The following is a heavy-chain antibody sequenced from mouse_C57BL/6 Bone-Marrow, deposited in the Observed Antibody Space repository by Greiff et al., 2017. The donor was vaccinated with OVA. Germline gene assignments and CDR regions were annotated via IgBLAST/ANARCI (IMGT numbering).Heavy chain of an antibody. D-gene: IGHD1-1*01. V-gene: IGHV1-75*01. CDR2: IFPGSGST. CDR3: ARSGHYYGRRDYAMDY. CDR1: CYTFTDYY. J-gene: IGHJ4*01. Sequence: QVQLQQSGPELVKPGASVKISCKASCYTFTDYYINWVKQRPGQGLEWIGWIFPGSGSTYYNEKFKGKATLTVDKSSSTAYMLLSSLTSEDSAVYFCARSGHYYGRRDYAMDYWGQGTSVTVSS.